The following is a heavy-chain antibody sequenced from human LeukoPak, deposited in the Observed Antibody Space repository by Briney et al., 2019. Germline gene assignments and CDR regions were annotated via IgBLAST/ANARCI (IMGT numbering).Heavy chain of an antibody. Sequence: GGSLRLSCAASGFTFSSYGMHWVRQAPGKGLEWAAFIRYDGSNKYYADSVKGRFTISRDNSKNTLYLQMNSLRAEDTAVYYCAKVQAGGAAILDYWGQGTLVTVSS. CDR1: GFTFSSYG. CDR2: IRYDGSNK. D-gene: IGHD2-2*02. J-gene: IGHJ4*02. V-gene: IGHV3-30*02. CDR3: AKVQAGGAAILDY.